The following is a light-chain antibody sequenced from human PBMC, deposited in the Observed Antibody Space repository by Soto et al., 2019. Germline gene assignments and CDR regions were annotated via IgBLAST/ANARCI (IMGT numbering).Light chain of an antibody. V-gene: IGLV2-23*02. Sequence: QSVLTQPASVSGSPGQSITISCPGTSSDVGSYNLVSWYQQHPGKAPKLMIYEVSKRPSGVSNRFSGSKSGNTASLTISGLQAEDEADYYCCSYAGSSFYVFGTGTRSPS. J-gene: IGLJ1*01. CDR2: EVS. CDR3: CSYAGSSFYV. CDR1: SSDVGSYNL.